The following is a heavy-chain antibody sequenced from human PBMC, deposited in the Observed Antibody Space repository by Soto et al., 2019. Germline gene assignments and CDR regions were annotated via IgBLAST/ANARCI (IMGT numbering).Heavy chain of an antibody. CDR2: AYYRSKWYN. CDR3: ARESHFYYDSSGYMTDLDY. D-gene: IGHD3-22*01. CDR1: GDSVSSNSAT. Sequence: PSQTLSLTCAISGDSVSSNSATWNLIRQSPSRGLGWLGRAYYRSKWYNDYAVSVKSRITINPDTSKNQFSLQLNSVTPEDTAVYYCARESHFYYDSSGYMTDLDYCGQGTLVTVSS. J-gene: IGHJ4*02. V-gene: IGHV6-1*01.